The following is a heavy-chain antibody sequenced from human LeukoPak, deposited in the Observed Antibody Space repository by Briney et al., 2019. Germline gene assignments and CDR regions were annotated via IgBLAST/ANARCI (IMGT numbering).Heavy chain of an antibody. CDR3: ARDVSGSYYDGSDY. CDR1: GGSISTYY. D-gene: IGHD1-26*01. V-gene: IGHV4-59*01. CDR2: IYNSGSA. J-gene: IGHJ4*02. Sequence: SETLSLTCTVSGGSISTYYWSWIRQPPGKGLEWIGYIYNSGSANYNPSLKSRVTISVDMSNSQFSLKLRSVTAADTAVYYCARDVSGSYYDGSDYWGQGAPVTVSS.